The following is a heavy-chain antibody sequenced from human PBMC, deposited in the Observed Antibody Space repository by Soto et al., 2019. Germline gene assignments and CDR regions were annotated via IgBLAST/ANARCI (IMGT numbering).Heavy chain of an antibody. Sequence: AGSLRLSCAASGFTYSSYSMNWVRQAPGKGLEWVSSMSSSSSYIYYADSVKGRFTISRDNAKNSPYLQMNSLRAEDTAVYFCARDPAIYSGKFDYGLDVWGRGTTVTVSS. J-gene: IGHJ6*02. D-gene: IGHD4-4*01. V-gene: IGHV3-21*01. CDR1: GFTYSSYS. CDR2: MSSSSSYI. CDR3: ARDPAIYSGKFDYGLDV.